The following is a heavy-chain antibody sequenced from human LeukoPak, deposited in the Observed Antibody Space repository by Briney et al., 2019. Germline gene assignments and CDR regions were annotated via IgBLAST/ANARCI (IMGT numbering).Heavy chain of an antibody. CDR3: AKDRGTTSGLLQN. CDR2: IRFDGSNE. Sequence: PGGSLRLSCAASGFIFSTYDMHWVRQALGKGLEWVAFIRFDGSNEYYMDSVKGRFTISRDNAKNTLFLQMDSLRSGDTAVYYCAKDRGTTSGLLQNWGQGTLVTVSS. D-gene: IGHD1-7*01. J-gene: IGHJ4*02. CDR1: GFIFSTYD. V-gene: IGHV3-30*02.